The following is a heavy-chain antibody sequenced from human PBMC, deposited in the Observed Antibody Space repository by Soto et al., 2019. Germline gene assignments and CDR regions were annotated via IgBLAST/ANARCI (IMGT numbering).Heavy chain of an antibody. CDR1: GGSFSGYY. V-gene: IGHV4-34*01. CDR3: ARENVIVVVPAAMAIYKFDY. CDR2: INHSGST. J-gene: IGHJ4*02. D-gene: IGHD2-2*01. Sequence: SETLSLTCAVYGGSFSGYYWSWIRQPPGKGLEWIGEINHSGSTNYNPSLKSRVTISVDTSKNQFSLKLSSVTAADTAVYYCARENVIVVVPAAMAIYKFDYWGQGTLVTV.